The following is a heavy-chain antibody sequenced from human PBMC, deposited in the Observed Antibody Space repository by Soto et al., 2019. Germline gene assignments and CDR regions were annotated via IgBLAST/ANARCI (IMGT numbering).Heavy chain of an antibody. Sequence: QVQLQESGPRLVKPSETLSLTCNVSGGSIRSYYWSWIRQPAGKGLEWIGYIYYSGSPDYNPSLKSRVTILVDMPKNRFSLTLRTMTAAETALYPWARRWGSEVDFWGQGTLVTVSS. CDR2: IYYSGSP. CDR3: ARRWGSEVDF. D-gene: IGHD3-10*01. J-gene: IGHJ4*02. V-gene: IGHV4-59*08. CDR1: GGSIRSYY.